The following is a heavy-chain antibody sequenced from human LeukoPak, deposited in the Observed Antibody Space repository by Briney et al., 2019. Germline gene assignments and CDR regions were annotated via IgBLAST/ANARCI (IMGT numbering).Heavy chain of an antibody. D-gene: IGHD3-9*01. V-gene: IGHV4-38-2*02. CDR2: IYHSGST. CDR3: AKYYDILTGYSYAFDI. Sequence: SETLSLTCTVSGCSISSGYYWGWIRQPPGKGLEWIGSIYHSGSTYYNPSLKSRVTISVDTSKNQFSLKLSSVTAADTAVYYCAKYYDILTGYSYAFDIWGQGTMVTVSS. CDR1: GCSISSGYY. J-gene: IGHJ3*02.